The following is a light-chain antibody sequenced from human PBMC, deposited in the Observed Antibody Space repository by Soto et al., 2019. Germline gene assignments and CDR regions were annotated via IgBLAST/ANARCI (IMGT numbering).Light chain of an antibody. CDR3: QQDDSYPWT. CDR2: AAS. J-gene: IGKJ1*01. Sequence: DIQMTQSPSTLSASVGDRVTITCRASQSIGSLLAWYQQKPGRAPKLLIYAASSLESGVPSRFSGSGSGTEFTLTISSLQPDDFATYYCQQDDSYPWTFGQGTKVEIE. V-gene: IGKV1-5*01. CDR1: QSIGSL.